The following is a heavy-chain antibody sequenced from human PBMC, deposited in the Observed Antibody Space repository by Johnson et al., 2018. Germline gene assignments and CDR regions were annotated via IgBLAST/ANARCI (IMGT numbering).Heavy chain of an antibody. CDR1: GGSISTYY. Sequence: QVQLQESGPGLVKPSETLSLTCTVSGGSISTYYWSWIRQPPGKGLEWIGYIYYSGSTNYNPSLKSRVTISVDTSKNQFSLKLSSVTASDTAVYYCASDKAFCCDDCYSYAFDIWGQGTMVTVSS. V-gene: IGHV4-59*01. D-gene: IGHD2-21*02. J-gene: IGHJ3*02. CDR3: ASDKAFCCDDCYSYAFDI. CDR2: IYYSGST.